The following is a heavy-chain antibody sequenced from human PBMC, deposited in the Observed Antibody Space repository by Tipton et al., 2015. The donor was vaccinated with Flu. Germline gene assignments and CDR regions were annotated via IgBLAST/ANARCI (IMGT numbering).Heavy chain of an antibody. CDR3: ARDRGREGGCDY. V-gene: IGHV4-59*02. J-gene: IGHJ4*02. Sequence: TLSLTCTVSGGSVSGDYWSWIRQPPGKGLEWVAFIHSSGSTHYNPSLKSRVSISLNMSKNQISLRLSSVTAADTAVYYCARDRGREGGCDYWGQGAQVTVSS. CDR1: GGSVSGDY. CDR2: IHSSGST. D-gene: IGHD3-16*01.